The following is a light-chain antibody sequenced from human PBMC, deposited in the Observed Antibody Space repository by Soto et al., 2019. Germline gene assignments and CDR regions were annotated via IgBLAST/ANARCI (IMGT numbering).Light chain of an antibody. CDR2: WAS. J-gene: IGKJ4*01. V-gene: IGKV4-1*01. CDR1: QSVLYSSNNKNY. CDR3: QQYYSTPPTT. Sequence: DIVMTQSPDSLAVSLGERATINCKSSQSVLYSSNNKNYLAWYQQKPGQPPKLLIYWASTRESGVPDRFSGSGAGTDFTLTISRLQAEDVAVYYCQQYYSTPPTTFGGGTKVEIK.